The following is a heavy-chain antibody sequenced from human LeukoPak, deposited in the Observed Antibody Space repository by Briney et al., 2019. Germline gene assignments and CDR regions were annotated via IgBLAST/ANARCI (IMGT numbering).Heavy chain of an antibody. CDR1: GFTFTSYA. J-gene: IGHJ4*02. D-gene: IGHD5-24*01. V-gene: IGHV3-23*01. CDR2: ISGSGGST. Sequence: GGSLRLSSAASGFTFTSYAMSWVRQAPGKGLGWVSAISGSGGSTYYADSVKGRFTISTDNSKSTLFLQMNSLRAEDTAVYYCAKDPRVGSRVATPCHWGQGTLVTVSS. CDR3: AKDPRVGSRVATPCH.